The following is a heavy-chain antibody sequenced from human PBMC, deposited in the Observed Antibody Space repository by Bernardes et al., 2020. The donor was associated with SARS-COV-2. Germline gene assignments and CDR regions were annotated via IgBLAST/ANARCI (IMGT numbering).Heavy chain of an antibody. CDR2: ISARGDST. J-gene: IGHJ6*02. CDR3: SRRRYFYGSGSYSTYGMDV. D-gene: IGHD3-10*01. V-gene: IGHV3-23*01. CDR1: GFTFASYA. Sequence: GGSLRLSCAGSGFTFASYAMNWVRQAPGKGLEWVSGISARGDSTYHADSVKGRFTISRDDSKNTLYLQMNSLRAEDTAVYYCSRRRYFYGSGSYSTYGMDVWGQGTTVTVSS.